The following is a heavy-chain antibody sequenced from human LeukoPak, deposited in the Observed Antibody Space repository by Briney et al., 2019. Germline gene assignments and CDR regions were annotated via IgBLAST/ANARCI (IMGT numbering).Heavy chain of an antibody. V-gene: IGHV3-23*01. J-gene: IGHJ4*02. Sequence: GGSLRLSCAASGFTFSCYAMSWVRQAPGKGLEWVSAISGSGGSTYYADSVKGRFTISRDNSKNTLYLQMNSLRAEDTAVYYCAKLGRLGYCSSTSCYTGITSWGQGTLVTVSS. CDR1: GFTFSCYA. CDR3: AKLGRLGYCSSTSCYTGITS. CDR2: ISGSGGST. D-gene: IGHD2-2*02.